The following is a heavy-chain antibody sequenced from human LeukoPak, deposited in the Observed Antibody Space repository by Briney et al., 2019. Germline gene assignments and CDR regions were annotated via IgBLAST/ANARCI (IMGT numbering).Heavy chain of an antibody. J-gene: IGHJ6*02. CDR1: GGTFSSYA. CDR2: IMPIFGTA. D-gene: IGHD2-2*01. CDR3: ARGIPYCSSTSCPDYYYGMDV. V-gene: IGHV1-69*13. Sequence: ASVKVSCKASGGTFSSYAISWVRQAPGQGLEWMGGIMPIFGTANYAQKFQGRVTITADESTSTAYMELSSLRSEDTAVYYCARGIPYCSSTSCPDYYYGMDVWGQGTTVTVSS.